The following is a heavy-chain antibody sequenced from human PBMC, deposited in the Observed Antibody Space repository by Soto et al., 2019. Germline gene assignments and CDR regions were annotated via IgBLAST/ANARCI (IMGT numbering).Heavy chain of an antibody. V-gene: IGHV1-18*04. CDR3: ARGMETGTTRYYYYGMDV. J-gene: IGHJ6*02. CDR1: GYTFTSYG. Sequence: ASVKVSCKASGYTFTSYGISWVRQAPGQGLEWMGWISAYNGNTNYAQKLQGRVTMTTDTSTSTAYMELRSLRSDDTAVYYCARGMETGTTRYYYYGMDVWGQGXTVTVYS. D-gene: IGHD1-7*01. CDR2: ISAYNGNT.